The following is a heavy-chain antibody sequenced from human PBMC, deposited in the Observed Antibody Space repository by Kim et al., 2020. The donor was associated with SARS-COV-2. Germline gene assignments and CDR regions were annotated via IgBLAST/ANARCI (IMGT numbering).Heavy chain of an antibody. J-gene: IGHJ5*02. CDR1: GGSISSYY. D-gene: IGHD3-3*01. CDR3: ARGRYYDFWSGYSVDNWFDP. Sequence: SETLSLTCTVSGGSISSYYWSWIRQPQGKGLEWIGYIYYSGSTKYNPSLKSRVTISVDTSKNQFCLKLSSVTAADTAVYYCARGRYYDFWSGYSVDNWFDPGGQGTLVTVSS. V-gene: IGHV4-59*01. CDR2: IYYSGST.